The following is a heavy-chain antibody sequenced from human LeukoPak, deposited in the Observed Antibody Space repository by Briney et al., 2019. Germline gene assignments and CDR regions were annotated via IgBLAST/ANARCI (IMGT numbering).Heavy chain of an antibody. Sequence: GASVKVSCKASGYTFTGYYIHWVRQAPGQGLEWMGWINANSGGTRYAQKFQGRVTMTRDTSISTAYMELSRLTSDDTAVYYCARGSYYSGSYYFDYWGQGTLVTVSS. D-gene: IGHD1-26*01. J-gene: IGHJ4*02. CDR3: ARGSYYSGSYYFDY. V-gene: IGHV1-2*02. CDR2: INANSGGT. CDR1: GYTFTGYY.